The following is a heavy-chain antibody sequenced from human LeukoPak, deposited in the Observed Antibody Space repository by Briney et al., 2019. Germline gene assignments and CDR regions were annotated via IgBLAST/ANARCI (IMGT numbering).Heavy chain of an antibody. CDR2: IKSDGKT. V-gene: IGHV3-74*01. D-gene: IGHD3-22*01. J-gene: IGHJ1*01. CDR1: AFTFSSYW. CDR3: ARAPSEIGGYYPEYFRH. Sequence: GGSLRLSCAASAFTFSSYWMHWVRQAPGKGLVWVSRIKSDGKTNYADSVKGRFTISRDNAKNTVSLQMNSLRAEATGVYYTARAPSEIGGYYPEYFRHWGQGTLVTVSS.